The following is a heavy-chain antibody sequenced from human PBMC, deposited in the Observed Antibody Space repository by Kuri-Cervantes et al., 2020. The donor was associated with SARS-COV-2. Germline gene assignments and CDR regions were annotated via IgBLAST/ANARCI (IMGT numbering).Heavy chain of an antibody. Sequence: GGSLRLSCAASGFTFSSYAMHWVRQAPGKGLEWVSNIGPSGSTKYYADSVKGRFTTPRDNAKNSLYLQMSSLRAETTAVYYCAGDLRRGKSLDSWGQGTLVTVSS. J-gene: IGHJ5*01. CDR1: GFTFSSYA. V-gene: IGHV3-48*03. CDR3: AGDLRRGKSLDS. D-gene: IGHD3-16*01. CDR2: IGPSGSTK.